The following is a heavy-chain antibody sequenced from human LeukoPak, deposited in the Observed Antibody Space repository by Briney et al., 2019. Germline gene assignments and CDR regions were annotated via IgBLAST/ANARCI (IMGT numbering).Heavy chain of an antibody. V-gene: IGHV3-9*01. Sequence: GRSLRLSCAASGFTFDDYAMHWVRQAPGKGLEWVSGISWNSGSIGYADSVKGRFTISRDNAKNSLYLQMNSLRAEDTAVYYCAKDGPTGSFDYWGQGTLVTVSS. CDR3: AKDGPTGSFDY. D-gene: IGHD1-1*01. J-gene: IGHJ4*02. CDR2: ISWNSGSI. CDR1: GFTFDDYA.